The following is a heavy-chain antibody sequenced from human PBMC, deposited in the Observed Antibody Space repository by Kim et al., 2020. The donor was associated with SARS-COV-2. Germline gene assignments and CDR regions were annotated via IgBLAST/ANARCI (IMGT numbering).Heavy chain of an antibody. J-gene: IGHJ4*02. CDR3: ARDPEVSAYYFDY. Sequence: SYHPSLKSRVSMSVDTSKNQFSRRLNSVTAADTAVYYCARDPEVSAYYFDYWGQGALVTVSS. V-gene: IGHV4-28*03.